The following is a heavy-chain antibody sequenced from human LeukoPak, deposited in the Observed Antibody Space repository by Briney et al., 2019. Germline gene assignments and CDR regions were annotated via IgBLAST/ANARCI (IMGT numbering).Heavy chain of an antibody. CDR2: ISSSSSYI. Sequence: GGSLRLSCAASGFTFSSYNMNWVRQAPGKGLEWVSSISSSSSYIYYADSVKGRFTISRDSSKNTLYLQMNSLRAEDTAVYYCARGRPAAAASDYWGQGTLVTVSS. D-gene: IGHD6-13*01. CDR1: GFTFSSYN. J-gene: IGHJ4*02. V-gene: IGHV3-21*01. CDR3: ARGRPAAAASDY.